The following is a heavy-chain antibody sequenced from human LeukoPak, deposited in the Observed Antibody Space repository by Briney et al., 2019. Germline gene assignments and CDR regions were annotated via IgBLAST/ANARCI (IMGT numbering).Heavy chain of an antibody. V-gene: IGHV1-8*02. J-gene: IGHJ5*02. CDR3: AREPGWFDP. Sequence: GASVKVSCKASGYTFTGYYMHWVRQAPGQGLEWMGWMNPNSGNTGYAQKFQGRVTMTRNTSISTAYMELSSLRSEDTAVYYCAREPGWFDPWGQGTLVTVSS. CDR1: GYTFTGYY. CDR2: MNPNSGNT.